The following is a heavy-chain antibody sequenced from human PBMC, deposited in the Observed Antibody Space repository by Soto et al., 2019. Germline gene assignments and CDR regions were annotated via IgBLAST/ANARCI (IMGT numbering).Heavy chain of an antibody. V-gene: IGHV1-46*01. CDR3: GRESHVRTAAAGPDY. CDR2: INPSGGSR. CDR1: GYTFTNFY. Sequence: ASVKVSCKASGYTFTNFYMHWVRQAPGQGLEWMGVINPSGGSRSYAQNFQGRVTMTRDTSTSTVYMEVSSLRSEDTAVYYCGRESHVRTAAAGPDYWGQGHLVTVS. D-gene: IGHD6-13*01. J-gene: IGHJ4*02.